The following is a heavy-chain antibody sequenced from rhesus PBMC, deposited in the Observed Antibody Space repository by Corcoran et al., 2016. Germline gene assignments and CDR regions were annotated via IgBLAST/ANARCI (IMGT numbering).Heavy chain of an antibody. V-gene: IGHV1-200*01. D-gene: IGHD3-34*01. CDR2: INPSNGNT. CDR3: ARGGNWGDYFDY. CDR1: GYTFTSYS. Sequence: QVQLVQSGAEVKKPGASVKLSCKASGYTFTSYSINWVRQAPGQGLEWMGWINPSNGNTGYAQKFPGRVTMTRDPSTSTAYMELSSLRSEDTAVYYCARGGNWGDYFDYWGQGVLVTVSS. J-gene: IGHJ4*01.